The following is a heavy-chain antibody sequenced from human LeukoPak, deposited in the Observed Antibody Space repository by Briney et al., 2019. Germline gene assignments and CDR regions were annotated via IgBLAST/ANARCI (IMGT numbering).Heavy chain of an antibody. J-gene: IGHJ4*02. Sequence: GSLRLSCAASGFTFSSYAMSWVRQAPGKGLGWVSAISGSGGSTYYADSVKGRFTISRDNSKNTLYLQMNSLRAEDTAVYYCAITYDILTGYYPFDYWGQGTLVTVSS. CDR2: ISGSGGST. V-gene: IGHV3-23*01. CDR3: AITYDILTGYYPFDY. CDR1: GFTFSSYA. D-gene: IGHD3-9*01.